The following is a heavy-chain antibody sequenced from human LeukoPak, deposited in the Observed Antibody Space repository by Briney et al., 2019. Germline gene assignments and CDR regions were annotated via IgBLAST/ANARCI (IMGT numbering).Heavy chain of an antibody. CDR3: ARRITMVRGLFDY. Sequence: SETLSLTCAVSGYSISSGYYWGWIRQPPGRGLEWIGSSYHSGSTYYNPSLKSRVTISVDTSKNQFSLKLSSVTAADTAVYYCARRITMVRGLFDYWGQGTLVTVSS. CDR2: SYHSGST. J-gene: IGHJ4*02. CDR1: GYSISSGYY. V-gene: IGHV4-38-2*01. D-gene: IGHD3-10*01.